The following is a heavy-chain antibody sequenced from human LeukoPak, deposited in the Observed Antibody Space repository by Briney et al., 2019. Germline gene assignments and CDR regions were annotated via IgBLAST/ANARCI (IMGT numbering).Heavy chain of an antibody. Sequence: SETLSLTCTVSGGSISSGDYYWSRIRQPPGKGLEWIVYIYYSGSTYYNPALQDQVNITVDTSKDQFSLKLSPVTAAGTGVYYCARLCWRRITIVGVEKRSLYGMDVWGQGTTVTVSS. CDR1: GGSISSGDYY. D-gene: IGHD3-3*01. J-gene: IGHJ6*02. V-gene: IGHV4-30-4*08. CDR2: IYYSGST. CDR3: ARLCWRRITIVGVEKRSLYGMDV.